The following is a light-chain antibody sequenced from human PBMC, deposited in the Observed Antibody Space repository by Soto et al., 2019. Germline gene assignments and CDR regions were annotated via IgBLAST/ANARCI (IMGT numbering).Light chain of an antibody. J-gene: IGLJ2*01. CDR1: SSNIEHNY. CDR3: GTWDSSLSTGV. Sequence: QSVLTQPPLVSAAPGQKVTISCSGSSSNIEHNYVSWYQQLPGTAPKLLIYDNNKRPSGIPDRFSGSKSGTSATLGITGLQTGDEADYYCGTWDSSLSTGVFGGGTKLTVL. CDR2: DNN. V-gene: IGLV1-51*01.